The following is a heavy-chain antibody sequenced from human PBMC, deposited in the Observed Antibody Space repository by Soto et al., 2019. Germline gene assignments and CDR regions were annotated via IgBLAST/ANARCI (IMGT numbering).Heavy chain of an antibody. D-gene: IGHD3-10*01. J-gene: IGHJ6*02. CDR2: IYDTGISGYTPST. CDR3: AGTYGSGYGMDV. CDR1: GGSITSSY. Sequence: SETLSLTCTVSGGSITSSYWSWIRRPPGKGLEWIAYIYDTGISGYTPSTSYNPSLKSRVTMSVDTSKSQFSLRLTSVAAADTAVYYCAGTYGSGYGMDVWGQGTTVTVSS. V-gene: IGHV4-59*01.